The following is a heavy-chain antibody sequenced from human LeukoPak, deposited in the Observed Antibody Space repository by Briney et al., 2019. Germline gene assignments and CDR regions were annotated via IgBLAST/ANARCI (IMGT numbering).Heavy chain of an antibody. CDR2: TYSGGTT. J-gene: IGHJ5*02. Sequence: GGSLRLSCAASGFTVSDNYMSWVRQAPGQGLAWVSVTYSGGTTYSPDSVKGRFTISRDNSKNTLYLQMNSLRAEDTAVYYCARHDSWAGWFDPWGQGTLVTVSS. V-gene: IGHV3-53*01. CDR3: ARHDSWAGWFDP. CDR1: GFTVSDNY. D-gene: IGHD3-22*01.